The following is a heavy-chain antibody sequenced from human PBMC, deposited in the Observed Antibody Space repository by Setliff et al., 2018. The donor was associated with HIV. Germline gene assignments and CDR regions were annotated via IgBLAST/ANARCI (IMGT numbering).Heavy chain of an antibody. CDR1: GGSISSGSYY. Sequence: PSETLSLTCTVSGGSISSGSYYWSWIRQPAGKGLEWIERIYTSGNTNYNPSLKSRVTISADTSKKQFSLKLNSVTAADTAVYYCARGRYSSGWYKDAFDIWGQGTMVTVSS. CDR3: ARGRYSSGWYKDAFDI. D-gene: IGHD6-19*01. J-gene: IGHJ3*02. V-gene: IGHV4-61*02. CDR2: IYTSGNT.